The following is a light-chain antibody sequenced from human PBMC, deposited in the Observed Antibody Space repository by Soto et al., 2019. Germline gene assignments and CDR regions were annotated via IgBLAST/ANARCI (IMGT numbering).Light chain of an antibody. V-gene: IGKV1-5*03. CDR1: QTISSW. Sequence: DIRLTQSPSTLSPPVGERLTLSSRPSQTISSWLAWYQQKPGKAPKLLIYKASTLESGVPSRFSGSRSGTEFTLTVSSLQPDDFATYYCQQYNDSFPYTFGQGTRLEIK. CDR3: QQYNDSFPYT. CDR2: KAS. J-gene: IGKJ5*01.